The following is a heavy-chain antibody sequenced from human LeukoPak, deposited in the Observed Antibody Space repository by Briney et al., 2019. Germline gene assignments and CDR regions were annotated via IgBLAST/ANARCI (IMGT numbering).Heavy chain of an antibody. CDR2: TYYRSKWYN. CDR1: GDSVSSNGA. D-gene: IGHD6-13*01. J-gene: IGHJ4*02. Sequence: LSQTLTLTCTISGDSVSSNGAWNWIRQSPSRGLEWLGRTYYRSKWYNGYALSVKSRVSINPDTSKNQFSLQLSSVTPEDTAVYYCAREGPAAGVFDYWGQGTLVTVSS. V-gene: IGHV6-1*01. CDR3: AREGPAAGVFDY.